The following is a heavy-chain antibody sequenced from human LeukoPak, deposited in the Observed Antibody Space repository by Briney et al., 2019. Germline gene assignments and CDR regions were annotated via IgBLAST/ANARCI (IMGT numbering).Heavy chain of an antibody. Sequence: SETVSLTCTVCGYAIDSGYYWGSIRQPPGKGLEWIGSIYHSGSTYYNPSLKSRVTISVDTSKNQFSLKLISVTAADTAVYYCARGGNWNYVSGWFDLWGQGTLVTVSS. CDR2: IYHSGST. CDR1: GYAIDSGYY. J-gene: IGHJ5*02. CDR3: ARGGNWNYVSGWFDL. D-gene: IGHD1-7*01. V-gene: IGHV4-38-2*02.